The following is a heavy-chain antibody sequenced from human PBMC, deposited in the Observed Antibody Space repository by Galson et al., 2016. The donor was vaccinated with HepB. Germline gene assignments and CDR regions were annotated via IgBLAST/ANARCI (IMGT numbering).Heavy chain of an antibody. J-gene: IGHJ5*02. CDR1: YA. D-gene: IGHD3-10*01. V-gene: IGHV1-18*01. CDR3: AREAPRISMLRGLMP. Sequence: YAISWVRQAPGQGLEWMGWISAYNGNTNYAENLQGRVTLTTDTSTSTAYMELTSLRSDDTAVYYCAREAPRISMLRGLMPWGQGTLVTVSS. CDR2: ISAYNGNT.